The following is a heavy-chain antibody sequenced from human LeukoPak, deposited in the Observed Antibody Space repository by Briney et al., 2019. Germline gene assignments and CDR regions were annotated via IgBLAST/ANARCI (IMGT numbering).Heavy chain of an antibody. Sequence: SETLSLTCAVYGGSFSGYYWSWIRQPPGKGLEWIGEINHSGSTNYNPSLKSRVTISVDTSKNQFSLKLSSVTAADTAVYYCARHSPSLAMVNAFDIWGQGTMVTVSS. D-gene: IGHD5-18*01. CDR3: ARHSPSLAMVNAFDI. CDR1: GGSFSGYY. J-gene: IGHJ3*02. V-gene: IGHV4-34*01. CDR2: INHSGST.